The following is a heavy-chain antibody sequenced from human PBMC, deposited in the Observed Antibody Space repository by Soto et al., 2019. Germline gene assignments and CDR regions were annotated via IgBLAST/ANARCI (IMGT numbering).Heavy chain of an antibody. Sequence: QVQLVQSGAEVKKPGASVKVSCKASGYTFTSHDINWMRQATGQGLEWMGWMHPNSGHTNYAQKFQGRVTMTRDTSISTAYMELTNLRSEDTDIYYCASDMSTPWGQGTLVTVSS. J-gene: IGHJ5*02. CDR1: GYTFTSHD. CDR3: ASDMSTP. CDR2: MHPNSGHT. D-gene: IGHD3-16*01. V-gene: IGHV1-8*01.